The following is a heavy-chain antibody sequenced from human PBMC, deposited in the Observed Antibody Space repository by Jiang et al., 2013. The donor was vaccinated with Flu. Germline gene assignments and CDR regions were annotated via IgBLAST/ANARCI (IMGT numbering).Heavy chain of an antibody. D-gene: IGHD1-26*01. CDR2: VNAGNGYA. J-gene: IGHJ5*01. CDR3: AREGGSAIWFKY. CDR1: GYSFSMYA. V-gene: IGHV1-3*01. Sequence: GAEVKKPGASVKISCKASGYSFSMYAIHWVRQAPGQSLEWMGWVNAGNGYAKYSQKFQGKVTITSDTSASTAYLEMNRLNSQDTAVYFCAREGGSAIWFKYWGHGTLLTVSS.